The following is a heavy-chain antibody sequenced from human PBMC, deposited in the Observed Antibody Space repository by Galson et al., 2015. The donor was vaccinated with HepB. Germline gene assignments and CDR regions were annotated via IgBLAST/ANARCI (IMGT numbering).Heavy chain of an antibody. CDR2: ISYDGSNK. J-gene: IGHJ4*02. CDR1: GFSFSSYG. CDR3: AKDPSYGSGTYSLDY. D-gene: IGHD3-10*01. V-gene: IGHV3-30*18. Sequence: SLRLSCAASGFSFSSYGMHWVRQAPGKGLEWVAVISYDGSNKYYADSVKGRFTISRDNFKNTLYLQMNSLRAEDTAVYYCAKDPSYGSGTYSLDYWGQGTLVTVSS.